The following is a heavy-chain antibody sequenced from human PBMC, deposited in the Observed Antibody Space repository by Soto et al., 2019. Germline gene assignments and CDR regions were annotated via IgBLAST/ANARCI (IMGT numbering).Heavy chain of an antibody. CDR3: ARARSHYDVLTGYSPDALDI. V-gene: IGHV3-48*01. D-gene: IGHD3-9*01. CDR2: ISSSSSTI. Sequence: GGSLRLSCAASGFTFTSYSMNWVRQAPGKGLEWVSYISSSSSTIYYADSVKGRFTISRDNARNSLYLQVNSLRAEDTAVYYCARARSHYDVLTGYSPDALDIWGQGTMVTVSS. CDR1: GFTFTSYS. J-gene: IGHJ3*02.